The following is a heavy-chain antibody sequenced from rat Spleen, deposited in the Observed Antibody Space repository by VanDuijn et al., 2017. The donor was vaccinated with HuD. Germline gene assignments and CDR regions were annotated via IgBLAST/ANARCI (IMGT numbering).Heavy chain of an antibody. CDR1: GFTFNNYW. V-gene: IGHV5-31*01. J-gene: IGHJ2*01. Sequence: EVQLVESGGGLVQPGRSLKLSCVASGFTFNNYWMTWIRQAPGKGLEWVASITNTGGSTYYPDSVKGRFTISRDNAKSTLYLQMNSLRSEDTATYYCTRSKAAIAPLDYWGQGVMVTVSS. CDR3: TRSKAAIAPLDY. CDR2: ITNTGGST. D-gene: IGHD1-2*01.